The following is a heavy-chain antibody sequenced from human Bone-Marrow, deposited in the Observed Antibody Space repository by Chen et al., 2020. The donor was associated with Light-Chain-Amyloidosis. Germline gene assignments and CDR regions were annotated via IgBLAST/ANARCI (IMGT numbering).Heavy chain of an antibody. J-gene: IGHJ5*02. V-gene: IGHV4-31*03. Sequence: QVQLQESGPGLVKPSQTLSLTCTVSGGSVSRPTYYWSWIRQRPGKGLEWIGYIYYGGSTSYTPSLKSRVSISLHTSSQQFSLSLKSVTAADMAVYYCARAGPRTFEHWGQGTLVTVSS. CDR2: IYYGGST. CDR3: ARAGPRTFEH. CDR1: GGSVSRPTYY. D-gene: IGHD1-7*01.